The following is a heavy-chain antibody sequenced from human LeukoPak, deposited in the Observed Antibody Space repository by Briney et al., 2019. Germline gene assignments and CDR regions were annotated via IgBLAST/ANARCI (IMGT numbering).Heavy chain of an antibody. CDR2: IYPGDSDT. J-gene: IGHJ4*02. V-gene: IGHV5-51*01. D-gene: IGHD3-22*01. Sequence: GESLKISCKGSGYSFTSYWIGWVRQMPGKGLEWMGIIYPGDSDTRYSPSFQGQVTISADKSISTAYLQWSSLKASDTAMYYCARHPRGRRYYDSSGYYLSDYWGQGTLVTVSS. CDR1: GYSFTSYW. CDR3: ARHPRGRRYYDSSGYYLSDY.